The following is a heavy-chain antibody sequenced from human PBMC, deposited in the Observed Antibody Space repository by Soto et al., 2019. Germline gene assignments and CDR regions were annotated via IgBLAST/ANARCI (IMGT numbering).Heavy chain of an antibody. D-gene: IGHD3-22*01. CDR1: GGTFSSYA. Sequence: QVQLVQSGAEVKKPGSSVKVSCKASGGTFSSYAISWVRQAPGQGLEWMGGIIPIFGTANYAQKFQGRVTITAGQSTSTGDMDQSSLRPEDTAVYYYERGGNRYDSSGYYLDYWGHGSLVTVAS. CDR2: IIPIFGTA. J-gene: IGHJ4*01. CDR3: ERGGNRYDSSGYYLDY. V-gene: IGHV1-69*01.